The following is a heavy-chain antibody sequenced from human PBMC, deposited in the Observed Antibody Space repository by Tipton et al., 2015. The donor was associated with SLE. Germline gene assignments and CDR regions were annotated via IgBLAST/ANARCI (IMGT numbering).Heavy chain of an antibody. J-gene: IGHJ4*02. D-gene: IGHD1-26*01. Sequence: SLRLSCAASGFTFSNYWMSWVRQAPGKGLEWVANIKQDGSEKYYVDSVKGRFTISRDNAKNSLYLQMNSLRAEDTAVYYCARALGGSLVKDYFDYWGQGTLVTVSS. V-gene: IGHV3-7*01. CDR3: ARALGGSLVKDYFDY. CDR1: GFTFSNYW. CDR2: IKQDGSEK.